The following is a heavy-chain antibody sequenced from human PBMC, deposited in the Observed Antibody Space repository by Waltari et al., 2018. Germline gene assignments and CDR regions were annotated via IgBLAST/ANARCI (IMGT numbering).Heavy chain of an antibody. CDR1: GGTFSSYT. D-gene: IGHD6-19*01. J-gene: IGHJ4*02. CDR2: IIPILGIA. CDR3: ARAPSSGLPPWDY. Sequence: QVQLVQSGAEVKKPGSSVKVSCKASGGTFSSYTISWVRQAPGQGLEWMGRIIPILGIANYAQKFQGRVTITADKSTSTAYMELSSLRSEDTAVYYCARAPSSGLPPWDYWGQGTLVTVSS. V-gene: IGHV1-69*02.